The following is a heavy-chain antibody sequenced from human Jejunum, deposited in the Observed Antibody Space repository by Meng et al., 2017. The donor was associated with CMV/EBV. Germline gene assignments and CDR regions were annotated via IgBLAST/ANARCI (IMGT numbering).Heavy chain of an antibody. CDR3: ARVVATTVVGYGMDV. CDR2: IYYSGST. CDR1: SIRSSSYY. V-gene: IGHV4-39*07. Sequence: SIRSSSYYWGWIRQSPGKGLEWIGSIYYSGSTYYNPSLKSRVTISVDTSKNQFSLKLSSVTAADTAVYYCARVVATTVVGYGMDVWGQGTTVTVSS. D-gene: IGHD5-12*01. J-gene: IGHJ6*02.